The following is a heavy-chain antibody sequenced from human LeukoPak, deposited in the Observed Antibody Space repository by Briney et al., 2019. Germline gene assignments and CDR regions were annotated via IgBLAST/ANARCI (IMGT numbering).Heavy chain of an antibody. CDR1: GYTFSGYY. CDR3: ARSPDILTGENFDY. V-gene: IGHV1-2*02. CDR2: INPKSGGT. D-gene: IGHD3-9*01. J-gene: IGHJ4*02. Sequence: ASVKVSCKASGYTFSGYYMHWVRQAPGQGLEWMGWINPKSGGTNEAQKFHDRVTMTRDTSIRTAYMEVSRLRSDDTAVYYCARSPDILTGENFDYWGQGTLVTVSS.